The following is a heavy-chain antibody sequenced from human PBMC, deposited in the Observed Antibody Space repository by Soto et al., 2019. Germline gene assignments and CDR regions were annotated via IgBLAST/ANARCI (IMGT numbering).Heavy chain of an antibody. CDR1: GGSFSTYY. Sequence: QVQLQQWGTGLLKPSETLSLTCAVYGGSFSTYYWAWIRQPPGKGLEWIGETHHSGSTTYRPYLMSRASISIDTSMNQFSLQWRAVTAAYTGVYYCANRLGSFWCQGTLVTVSS. D-gene: IGHD3-16*01. V-gene: IGHV4-34*01. CDR3: ANRLGSF. CDR2: THHSGST. J-gene: IGHJ4*02.